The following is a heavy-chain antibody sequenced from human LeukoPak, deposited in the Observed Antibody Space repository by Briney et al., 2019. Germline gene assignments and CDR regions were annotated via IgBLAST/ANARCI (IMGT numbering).Heavy chain of an antibody. Sequence: GGSLRLSCAAYGFTFSRYSMKWVRQAPGKGLEWVSFISSSSSTIHYADSVKGRFTISRDNAKDSLYLQMNSLRDEDTAVYYCARDRYDYGDYFDYWGQGTLVTVSS. CDR3: ARDRYDYGDYFDY. D-gene: IGHD4-17*01. V-gene: IGHV3-48*02. J-gene: IGHJ4*02. CDR2: ISSSSSTI. CDR1: GFTFSRYS.